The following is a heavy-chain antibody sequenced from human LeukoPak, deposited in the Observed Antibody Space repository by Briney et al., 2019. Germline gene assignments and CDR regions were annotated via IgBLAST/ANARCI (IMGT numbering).Heavy chain of an antibody. CDR2: ISGSGGST. CDR1: GFTFSSYA. V-gene: IGHV3-23*01. D-gene: IGHD3-10*01. Sequence: PGGSLRLSCAASGFTFSSYAMSWVRQAPGKGLEWVSAISGSGGSTYYADSVKGRFTISRDNSKNTLYLQMNSLRAEDTAVYYCAKVPILLWFGELTSRYYFDYWGQGTLATVSS. CDR3: AKVPILLWFGELTSRYYFDY. J-gene: IGHJ4*02.